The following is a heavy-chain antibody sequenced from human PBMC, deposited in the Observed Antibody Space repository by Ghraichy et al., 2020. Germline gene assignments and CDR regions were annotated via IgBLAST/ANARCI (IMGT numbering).Heavy chain of an antibody. CDR3: ARGSLLLEWLTPDWYFDL. V-gene: IGHV1-69*13. J-gene: IGHJ2*01. CDR2: IIPIFGTA. D-gene: IGHD3-3*01. CDR1: GGTFSSYA. Sequence: SVKVSCKASGGTFSSYAISWVRQAPGQGLEWMGGIIPIFGTANYAQKFQGRVTITADESTSTAYMELSSLRSEDTAVYYCARGSLLLEWLTPDWYFDLWGRGTLVTVSS.